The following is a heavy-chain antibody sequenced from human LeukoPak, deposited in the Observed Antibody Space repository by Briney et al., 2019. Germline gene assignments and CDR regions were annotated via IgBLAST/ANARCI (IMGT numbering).Heavy chain of an antibody. CDR1: GGTFSSYA. V-gene: IGHV1-69*06. J-gene: IGHJ4*02. CDR3: ATGPIAVAGILFDY. CDR2: IIPIFGTA. D-gene: IGHD6-19*01. Sequence: SVKVSCKASGGTFSSYAISWVRQAPGQGLEWMGGIIPIFGTANYAQKFQGRVTMTEDTSADTAYMELSSLRSEDTAVYYCATGPIAVAGILFDYWGQGTLVTVSS.